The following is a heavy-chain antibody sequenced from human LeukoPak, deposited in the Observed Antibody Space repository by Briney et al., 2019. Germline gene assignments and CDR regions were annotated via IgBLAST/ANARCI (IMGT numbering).Heavy chain of an antibody. Sequence: SQTLSLTCTVSGGSISSGGYYWSWIRQHPGKGLEWIGYIYYSGSTNYNPSLKSRVTISVDTSKNQFSLKLSSVTAADTAVYYCARLEWLSGYDFWSGYYSHFDYWGQGTLVTVSS. D-gene: IGHD3-3*01. V-gene: IGHV4-31*03. CDR2: IYYSGST. CDR3: ARLEWLSGYDFWSGYYSHFDY. J-gene: IGHJ4*02. CDR1: GGSISSGGYY.